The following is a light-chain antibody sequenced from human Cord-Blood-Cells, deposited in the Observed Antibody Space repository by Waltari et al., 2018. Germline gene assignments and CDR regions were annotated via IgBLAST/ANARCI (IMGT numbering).Light chain of an antibody. J-gene: IGKJ3*01. CDR3: MQALQTIFT. CDR1: QSLLHSNGYNY. Sequence: DIVMTQSPLSLPVTPGEPASISCRSSQSLLHSNGYNYLDWYLQKPGQSPQLLISLGSNRASGVPDRFSGSGSGTDFTLKISRVEAEDVGVYYCMQALQTIFTFGPGTKVDIK. V-gene: IGKV2-28*01. CDR2: LGS.